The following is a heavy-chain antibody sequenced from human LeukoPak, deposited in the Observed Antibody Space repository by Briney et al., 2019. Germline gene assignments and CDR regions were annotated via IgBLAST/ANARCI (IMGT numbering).Heavy chain of an antibody. V-gene: IGHV3-7*01. CDR1: GFAFSSNW. D-gene: IGHD3-22*01. Sequence: GGSLRLSCAASGFAFSSNWMSWVRQAPGQGLEWVAKIKQDGGEKYYVDSVKGRFTISRDNAKNSLYLQMNSVRAEDTAVYFCARDYYDSRGYYLDYWGQGTLVTVSS. J-gene: IGHJ4*02. CDR3: ARDYYDSRGYYLDY. CDR2: IKQDGGEK.